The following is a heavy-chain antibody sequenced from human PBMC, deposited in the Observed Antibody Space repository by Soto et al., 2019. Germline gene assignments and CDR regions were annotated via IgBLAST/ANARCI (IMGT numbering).Heavy chain of an antibody. V-gene: IGHV5-51*01. Sequence: PGESLKISCNGSGYSFTSYWIGWVRQMPGKGLEWMGIIYPGDSDTRYSPSFQGQVTISADKSISTAYLQWSSLKASDTAMYYCARGDYDFWSGPSDFDYWGQGTLVTVSS. CDR3: ARGDYDFWSGPSDFDY. CDR1: GYSFTSYW. CDR2: IYPGDSDT. D-gene: IGHD3-3*01. J-gene: IGHJ4*02.